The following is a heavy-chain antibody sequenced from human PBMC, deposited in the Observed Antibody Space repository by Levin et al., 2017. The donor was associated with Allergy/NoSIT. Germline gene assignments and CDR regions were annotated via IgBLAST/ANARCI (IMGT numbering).Heavy chain of an antibody. CDR1: GYRFSSYG. V-gene: IGHV1-18*01. J-gene: IGHJ1*01. CDR3: AWGIITIFGEPEYFQH. Sequence: GESLKISCKTSGYRFSSYGISWVRQAPGQGLEWMGWISGYNGHTNYAQKYQGRVTMTTDTSTSTAYMELRSLRSDDTAVYFCAWGIITIFGEPEYFQHWGQGTLVTVSS. D-gene: IGHD3-3*01. CDR2: ISGYNGHT.